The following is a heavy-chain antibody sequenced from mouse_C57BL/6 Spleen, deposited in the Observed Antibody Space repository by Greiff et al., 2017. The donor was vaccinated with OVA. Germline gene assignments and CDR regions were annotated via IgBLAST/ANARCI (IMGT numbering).Heavy chain of an antibody. CDR2: IYPGDGDT. V-gene: IGHV1-82*01. CDR3: ARGGYYVDYAMDY. CDR1: GYAFSSSW. J-gene: IGHJ4*01. Sequence: VQLVESGPELVKPGASVKISCKASGYAFSSSWMNWVKQRPGKGLEWIGRIYPGDGDTNYNGKFKGKATLTADKSSSTAYMQLSSLTSEDSAVYFCARGGYYVDYAMDYWGQGTSVTVSS. D-gene: IGHD2-3*01.